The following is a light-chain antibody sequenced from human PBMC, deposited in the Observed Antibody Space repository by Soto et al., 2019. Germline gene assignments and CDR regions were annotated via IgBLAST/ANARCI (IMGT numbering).Light chain of an antibody. Sequence: SYELTQPRSVSVALGQTATIICGGDNIGSKNVHWYQQRPGQAPVLVVYRDNNRPSGNPERFSGYNSGNTATLTISRAQVGDEADYYCQVWDSSTVVFGGGTKVTVL. CDR3: QVWDSSTVV. CDR1: NIGSKN. V-gene: IGLV3-9*01. CDR2: RDN. J-gene: IGLJ2*01.